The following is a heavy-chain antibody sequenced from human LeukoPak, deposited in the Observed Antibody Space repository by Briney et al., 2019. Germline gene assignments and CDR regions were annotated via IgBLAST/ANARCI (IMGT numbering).Heavy chain of an antibody. CDR3: ARSIDYYYDSSGYCP. D-gene: IGHD3-22*01. Sequence: SVKVSCKASGGTFSSYAISWVRQAPGQGPEWMGGMILIFGTANYAQKFQGRVTITADESTSTAYMQMSSLRSEDTAVYYCARSIDYYYDSSGYCPWGQGTLVTVSS. CDR2: MILIFGTA. V-gene: IGHV1-69*13. CDR1: GGTFSSYA. J-gene: IGHJ5*02.